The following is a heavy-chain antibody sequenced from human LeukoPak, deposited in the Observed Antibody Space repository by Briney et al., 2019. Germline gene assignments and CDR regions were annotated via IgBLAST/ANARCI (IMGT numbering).Heavy chain of an antibody. V-gene: IGHV1-69*05. CDR2: IIPIFGTA. D-gene: IGHD4-23*01. CDR1: GGTFTSYA. CDR3: ARDSYGGNSACVYYYYMDV. J-gene: IGHJ6*03. Sequence: GASVKVSCKASGGTFTSYAISWVRQAPGQGLEWMGGIIPIFGTANYAQKFQGRVTITTDESTSTAYMELSSLRSVDTAVYYCARDSYGGNSACVYYYYMDVWGKGTTVTVSS.